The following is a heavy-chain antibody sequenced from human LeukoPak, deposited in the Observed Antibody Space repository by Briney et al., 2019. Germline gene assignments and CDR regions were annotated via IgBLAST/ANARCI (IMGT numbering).Heavy chain of an antibody. V-gene: IGHV4-59*08. J-gene: IGHJ6*02. D-gene: IGHD6-19*01. CDR3: ASHSGWDYYGMDV. Sequence: SETLSLTCTVSGGSISSYYWSWIRQPPGKGLEWIGYIYYSGSTNYNPSLKSRVTISVDTSKNQFSLKLSSVTAADTAVYYCASHSGWDYYGMDVWGQGTTVTVSS. CDR2: IYYSGST. CDR1: GGSISSYY.